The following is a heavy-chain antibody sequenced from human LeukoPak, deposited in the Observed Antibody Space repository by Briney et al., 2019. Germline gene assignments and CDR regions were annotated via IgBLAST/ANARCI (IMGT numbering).Heavy chain of an antibody. CDR3: VKDFRDGYNHPSYYFDS. V-gene: IGHV3-30*18. D-gene: IGHD5-24*01. CDR2: ISYDGSSE. Sequence: PGGSLRLSCAASGFTFSSCGMPWVRQAPGKGLEWVAVISYDGSSEYYADSVQGRFTVARDNSKNTMYLQMNSLRAEDTAAYYCVKDFRDGYNHPSYYFDSWGQGTLVTVSS. J-gene: IGHJ4*02. CDR1: GFTFSSCG.